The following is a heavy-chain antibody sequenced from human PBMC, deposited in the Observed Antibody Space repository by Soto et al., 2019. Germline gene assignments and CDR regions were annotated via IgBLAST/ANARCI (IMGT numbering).Heavy chain of an antibody. D-gene: IGHD1-26*01. Sequence: QVYLLQSGAEVKKVGASVKVSCKTSGYTFSAYYVHWARRAPGRGFQWLGWINPSNEITTFSEFFQGRITMTRDTSTNTVHMKLNMLTSDDTAVYYCMRGGWGDSPIDYWGQGTQVTVSS. CDR2: INPSNEIT. J-gene: IGHJ4*02. CDR3: MRGGWGDSPIDY. V-gene: IGHV1-2*02. CDR1: GYTFSAYY.